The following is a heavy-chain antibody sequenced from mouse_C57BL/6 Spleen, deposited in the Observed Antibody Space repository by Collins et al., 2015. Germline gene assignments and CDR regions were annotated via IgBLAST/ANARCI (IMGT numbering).Heavy chain of an antibody. D-gene: IGHD2-12*01. J-gene: IGHJ4*01. V-gene: IGHV5-16*01. Sequence: GLEWVANINYDGSSTYYLDSLKSRFIISRDNAKNILYLQMSSLKSEDTATYYCARLRRNYAMDYWGQGTSVTVSS. CDR3: ARLRRNYAMDY. CDR2: INYDGSST.